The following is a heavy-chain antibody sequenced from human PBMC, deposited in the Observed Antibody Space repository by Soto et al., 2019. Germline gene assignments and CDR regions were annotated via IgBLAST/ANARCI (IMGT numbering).Heavy chain of an antibody. CDR1: GGSISRGGYY. D-gene: IGHD3-9*01. V-gene: IGHV4-31*03. CDR3: ARDKGTPGYYDILTGYSNWFDP. Sequence: TLSLTCTVSGGSISRGGYYWSWIRQHPGKGLEWIGYIYYSGSTYYNPSLKSRVTISVDTSKNQFSLKLSSVTAADTAVYYCARDKGTPGYYDILTGYSNWFDPWGQGTLVTVSS. CDR2: IYYSGST. J-gene: IGHJ5*02.